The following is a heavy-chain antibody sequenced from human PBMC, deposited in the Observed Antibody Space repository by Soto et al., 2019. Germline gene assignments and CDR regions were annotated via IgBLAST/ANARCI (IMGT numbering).Heavy chain of an antibody. CDR2: IIPRSDTS. Sequence: SVKVSCKASGYTFTSYAMHWVRQAPGQRLEWMGGIIPRSDTSKYAQKFQGRVTITADESTSTVYLELSTLRPEDTAVYYCAIDGLVLVPTTVNSDYYYYAMDVWGQGTTVTVSS. V-gene: IGHV1-69*13. CDR1: GYTFTSYA. CDR3: AIDGLVLVPTTVNSDYYYYAMDV. D-gene: IGHD4-17*01. J-gene: IGHJ6*02.